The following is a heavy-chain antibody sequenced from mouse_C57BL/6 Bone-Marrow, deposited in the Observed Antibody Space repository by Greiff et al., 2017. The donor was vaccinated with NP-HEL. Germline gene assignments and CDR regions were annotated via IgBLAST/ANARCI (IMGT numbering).Heavy chain of an antibody. CDR2: IYPGDGDT. CDR3: ARERYYGSSYSLDY. Sequence: QVQLQQSGAELVKPGASVKISCKASGYAFSSYWMNWVKQRPGQGLEWIGQIYPGDGDTNYNGKFKGKATLTADKSSSTASMQLSSLTSEDSAVYFCARERYYGSSYSLDYWGQGTTLTVSS. V-gene: IGHV1-80*01. CDR1: GYAFSSYW. J-gene: IGHJ2*01. D-gene: IGHD1-1*01.